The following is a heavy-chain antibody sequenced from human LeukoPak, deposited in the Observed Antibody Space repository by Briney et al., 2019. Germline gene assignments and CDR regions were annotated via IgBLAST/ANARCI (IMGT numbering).Heavy chain of an antibody. CDR3: ARVGRAYGSGSYLTKTGAFDI. D-gene: IGHD3-10*01. J-gene: IGHJ3*02. V-gene: IGHV3-49*04. CDR2: IRSKAYGGTT. Sequence: GRSLRLSCTASGFTFGDYAMSWVRQAPGKGLEWVGFIRSKAYGGTTEYAASVKGRFTISRDDSKSIAYLQMNSLKTEDTAVYYCARVGRAYGSGSYLTKTGAFDIWGQGTMVTVSS. CDR1: GFTFGDYA.